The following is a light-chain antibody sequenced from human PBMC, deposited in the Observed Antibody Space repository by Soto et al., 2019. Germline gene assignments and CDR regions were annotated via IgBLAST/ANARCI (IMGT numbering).Light chain of an antibody. Sequence: DVQMTHSPSSLSASVGDRVTITCRASQGISNSLAWYQQKPGKAPKLLIYSASTLQSGVPSRFSGSGSGTHFTLTISRLQPEDVATYYCQKYHSAPQTFGQGTKVEIK. V-gene: IGKV1-27*01. CDR1: QGISNS. J-gene: IGKJ1*01. CDR2: SAS. CDR3: QKYHSAPQT.